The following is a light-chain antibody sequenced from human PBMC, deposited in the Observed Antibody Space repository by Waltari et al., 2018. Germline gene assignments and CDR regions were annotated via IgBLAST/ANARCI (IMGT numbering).Light chain of an antibody. CDR1: QSVSSN. J-gene: IGKJ2*01. V-gene: IGKV3-15*01. CDR3: QQYYRIPYT. Sequence: EIVMTQSPATLSLSPGERATLSCRATQSVSSNLAWYQQKPGQAPRLLIYGASTRATGIPARFSGSGSGTDFTLTISSLQAEDVAIYYCQQYYRIPYTFGQETKLEIK. CDR2: GAS.